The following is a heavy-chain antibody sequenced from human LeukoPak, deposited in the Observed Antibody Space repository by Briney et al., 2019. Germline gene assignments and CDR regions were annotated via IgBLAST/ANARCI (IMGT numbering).Heavy chain of an antibody. CDR2: ISSSSSYI. CDR1: GFTFSSYS. Sequence: GGSLRLSCAASGFTFSSYSMNWVRQAPGKGLEWVSSISSSSSYIYYADSVKGRFTISRDNAKNSLYLQMNSLRAEDTAVYYCARGLVVVPAAIFDYWGQGTLVTVSS. D-gene: IGHD2-2*02. J-gene: IGHJ4*02. V-gene: IGHV3-21*01. CDR3: ARGLVVVPAAIFDY.